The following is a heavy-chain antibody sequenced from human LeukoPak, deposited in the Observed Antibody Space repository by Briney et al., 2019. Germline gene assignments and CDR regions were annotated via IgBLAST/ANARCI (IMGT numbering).Heavy chain of an antibody. J-gene: IGHJ4*02. D-gene: IGHD3-9*01. V-gene: IGHV3-30-3*01. CDR3: AKGSIDWYYFDY. CDR1: GFTSSTYA. CDR2: ISYDGSNK. Sequence: GRSLRLSCAASGFTSSTYAMHWVRQGPGKGLEWVAVISYDGSNKYYADSVKGRFTISRDNSKNTLYLQMNSLRAEDTAVYYCAKGSIDWYYFDYWGQGTLVTVSS.